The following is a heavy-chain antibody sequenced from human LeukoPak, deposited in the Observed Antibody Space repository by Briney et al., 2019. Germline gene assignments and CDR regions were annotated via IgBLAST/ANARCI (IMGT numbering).Heavy chain of an antibody. D-gene: IGHD1-26*01. CDR1: GFTFSSYS. J-gene: IGHJ6*03. Sequence: GGSLRLSCAASGFTFSSYSMNWVRQAPGKGLEWVSYISGSSSTIYYADSVKGRFTISRDNAKNSLYLQMNSLRAEDTAVYYCAKFSGSHYYYYFMNVWGKGTTVTVSS. CDR2: ISGSSSTI. CDR3: AKFSGSHYYYYFMNV. V-gene: IGHV3-48*01.